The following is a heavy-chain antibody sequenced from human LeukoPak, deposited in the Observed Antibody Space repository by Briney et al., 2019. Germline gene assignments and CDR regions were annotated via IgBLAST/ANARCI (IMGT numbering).Heavy chain of an antibody. J-gene: IGHJ4*02. Sequence: SQTLSLTCTVSGGSISSGSYYWNWIRQPAGKGLEWIGRIYTSGSTNYNPSLKSRVTISVDTSKNQFSLKLNSVTAADTAVYYCARYSSGTSFSFDFWGQGSLVTVSS. V-gene: IGHV4-61*02. CDR1: GGSISSGSYY. CDR3: ARYSSGTSFSFDF. D-gene: IGHD3-10*01. CDR2: IYTSGST.